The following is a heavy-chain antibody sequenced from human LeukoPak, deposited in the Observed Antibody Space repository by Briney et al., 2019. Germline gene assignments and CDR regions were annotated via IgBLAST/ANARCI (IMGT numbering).Heavy chain of an antibody. CDR2: INYSGTT. CDR1: SGSITDGNNY. J-gene: IGHJ6*03. CDR3: ASLTHSYYADPAGYYPFYYMDV. Sequence: PSETLSLTCNVSSGSITDGNNYWGWIRQPPGKGLEWIGRINYSGTTYYSPSLKSRVTISVDTSRNHFSLKVTSVTAADTAVYYCASLTHSYYADPAGYYPFYYMDVWGKGTTVTVSS. D-gene: IGHD3-22*01. V-gene: IGHV4-39*02.